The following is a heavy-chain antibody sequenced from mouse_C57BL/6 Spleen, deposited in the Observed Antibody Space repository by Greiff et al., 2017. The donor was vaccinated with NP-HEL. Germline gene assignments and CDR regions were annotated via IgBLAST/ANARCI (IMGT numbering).Heavy chain of an antibody. CDR1: GYAFSSSW. D-gene: IGHD1-1*01. Sequence: VKLVESGPELVKPGASVKISCKASGYAFSSSWMNWVKQRPGKGLEWIGRIYPGDGDTNYNGKFKGKATLTAAKSSSTAYMQLSSLTSEDSAVYFCASYYGSSHDYWGQGTTLTVSS. V-gene: IGHV1-82*01. CDR2: IYPGDGDT. J-gene: IGHJ2*01. CDR3: ASYYGSSHDY.